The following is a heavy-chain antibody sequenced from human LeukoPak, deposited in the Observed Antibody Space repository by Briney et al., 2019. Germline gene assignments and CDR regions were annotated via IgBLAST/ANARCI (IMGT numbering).Heavy chain of an antibody. CDR1: GFTFSSYS. CDR3: AKGIAVALDY. V-gene: IGHV3-30*18. CDR2: ISYDGSNK. D-gene: IGHD6-19*01. J-gene: IGHJ4*02. Sequence: GGSLRLSCAASGFTFSSYSMNWVRQAPGKGLEWVAVISYDGSNKYYADSVKGRFTISRDNSKNTLYLQMNSLRAEDTAVYYCAKGIAVALDYWGQGTLVTVSS.